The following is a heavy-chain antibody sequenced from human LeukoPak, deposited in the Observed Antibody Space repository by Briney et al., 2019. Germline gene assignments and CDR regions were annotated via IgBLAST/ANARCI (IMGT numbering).Heavy chain of an antibody. CDR3: ARGLSRIQGYYYYMDV. CDR2: MSPNSGNT. Sequence: ASVKVSCKASGYTFTSYDINWVRQATGQGLEWMGWMSPNSGNTGYAQKFQGRVTMTRNTSISTAYMELSSLRSEDTAVYYCARGLSRIQGYYYYMDVWGKGTTVTVSS. CDR1: GYTFTSYD. J-gene: IGHJ6*03. D-gene: IGHD5-18*01. V-gene: IGHV1-8*01.